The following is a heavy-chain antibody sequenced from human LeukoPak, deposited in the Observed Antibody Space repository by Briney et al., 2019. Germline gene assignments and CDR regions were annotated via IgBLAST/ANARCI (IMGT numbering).Heavy chain of an antibody. CDR1: GYTFTGYY. Sequence: ASVKVSCKASGYTFTGYYMHWVRQAPGQGLEWMGWINPNSGGTNYAQKFQGRVTMTRDTSISTAYMELSSLRSEDTAVYYCARGKGYSYGSQGGRGQGTLVTVSS. CDR2: INPNSGGT. CDR3: ARGKGYSYGSQGG. J-gene: IGHJ4*02. D-gene: IGHD5-18*01. V-gene: IGHV1-2*02.